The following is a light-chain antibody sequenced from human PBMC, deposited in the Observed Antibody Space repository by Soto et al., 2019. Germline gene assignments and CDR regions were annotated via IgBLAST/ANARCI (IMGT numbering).Light chain of an antibody. J-gene: IGLJ2*01. V-gene: IGLV4-69*01. CDR3: QTWGSGIVV. Sequence: QPVLTQSPSASASLGASVKLTCTLSSGHSNYAIAWHQQQSEKGPRYLMKLNSDGSHNKGDGIPDRFSGSSSGAERYLTISSLQSEDEADYYCQTWGSGIVVFGGGTKL. CDR2: LNSDGSH. CDR1: SGHSNYA.